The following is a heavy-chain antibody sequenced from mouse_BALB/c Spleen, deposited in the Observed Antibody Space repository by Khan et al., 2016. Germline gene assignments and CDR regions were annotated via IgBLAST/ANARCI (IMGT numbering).Heavy chain of an antibody. D-gene: IGHD1-1*01. CDR2: INTYSGES. V-gene: IGHV9-3-1*01. J-gene: IGHJ1*01. CDR3: ARYRYYYGSSRYFDV. CDR1: GYTFTNYG. Sequence: QIQLVQSGPELKKPGKTVKISCKASGYTFTNYGMNWVKQAPGKGLKWMGWINTYSGESTYADDFKGRFAFSLETSATTAYLQINNLTNEDTATYCCARYRYYYGSSRYFDVLGAGTTVTVSS.